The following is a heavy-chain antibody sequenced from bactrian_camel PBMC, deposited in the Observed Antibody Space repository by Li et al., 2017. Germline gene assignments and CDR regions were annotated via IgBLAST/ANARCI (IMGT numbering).Heavy chain of an antibody. V-gene: IGHV3S53*01. CDR2: IEGSGSA. CDR3: AADPVCDSGAGWSPYDYNY. Sequence: HVQLVESGGGLVQPGGSLKLSCRVSGSPDSAYAMGWFRQGPGKEREGVGGIEGSGSATYADSVKGRFTISKDNDNILYLQMNSLQPEDTAVYYCAADPVCDSGAGWSPYDYNYVGQGTQVTVS. J-gene: IGHJ4*01. D-gene: IGHD3*01. CDR1: GSPDSAYA.